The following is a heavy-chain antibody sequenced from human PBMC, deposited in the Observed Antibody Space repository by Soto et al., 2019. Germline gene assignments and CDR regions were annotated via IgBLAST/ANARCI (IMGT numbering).Heavy chain of an antibody. CDR3: ARDNCSGGSCYSGHPNWFDP. CDR1: GGSVSSGSYY. CDR2: IYYSGST. J-gene: IGHJ5*02. V-gene: IGHV4-61*01. D-gene: IGHD2-15*01. Sequence: QVQLQESGPGLVKPSETLSLTCTVSGGSVSSGSYYWSWIRQPPGKGLEWIGEIYYSGSTNYNPSLKSRVTISVDTSKNQFSLKLSSVTAADTTVYYCARDNCSGGSCYSGHPNWFDPWGQGTLVTVSS.